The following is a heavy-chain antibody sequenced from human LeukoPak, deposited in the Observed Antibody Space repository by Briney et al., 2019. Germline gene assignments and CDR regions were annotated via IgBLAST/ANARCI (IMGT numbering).Heavy chain of an antibody. CDR3: AKDGGYCSSTSYYTRVGDY. CDR1: GFTFSSYG. V-gene: IGHV3-30*02. CDR2: IRYDGSNK. Sequence: PGGSLRLSCAASGFTFSSYGMHWVRQAPGKGLEWVAFIRYDGSNKYYADSVKGRFTISRDNSKNTLYLQMNSLRAEDTAVYYCAKDGGYCSSTSYYTRVGDYWGQGTLVTVSS. D-gene: IGHD2-2*02. J-gene: IGHJ4*02.